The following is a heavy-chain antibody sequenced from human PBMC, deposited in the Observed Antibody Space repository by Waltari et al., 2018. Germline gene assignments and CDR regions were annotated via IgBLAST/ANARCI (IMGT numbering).Heavy chain of an antibody. J-gene: IGHJ4*02. D-gene: IGHD6-13*01. CDR2: ISWDGGIT. Sequence: EVQLVESGGVVVQPGGSLRLSCAASGFTFDDYAMHWVRQAPGKGLEWVSLISWDGGITYYADAVKGRFTISRDNSKNSLYLQMNSLRAEDTALYYCAKGPGIAAAVDYWGQGTLVTVSS. CDR3: AKGPGIAAAVDY. V-gene: IGHV3-43D*04. CDR1: GFTFDDYA.